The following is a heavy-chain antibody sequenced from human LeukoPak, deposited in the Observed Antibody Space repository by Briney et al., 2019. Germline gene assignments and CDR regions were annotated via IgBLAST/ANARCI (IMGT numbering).Heavy chain of an antibody. CDR3: SRDFNGRNDF. V-gene: IGHV3-53*01. CDR1: GFTVSSNY. D-gene: IGHD1-14*01. J-gene: IGHJ4*02. Sequence: GGSLRLSCAASGFTVSSNYMSWVRQAPGKGLEWVSVIYSGGSTYYADSVKGRFTISRDNAKNTLSLEMNSLGDEDTAVYYCSRDFNGRNDFWGQGTLVTVSS. CDR2: IYSGGST.